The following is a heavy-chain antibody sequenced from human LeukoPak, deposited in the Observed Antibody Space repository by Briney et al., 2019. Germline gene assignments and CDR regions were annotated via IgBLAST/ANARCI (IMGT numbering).Heavy chain of an antibody. CDR2: INHSGST. V-gene: IGHV4-34*01. CDR1: GGSFSGYY. J-gene: IGHJ4*02. Sequence: PSETLSLTCAVYGGSFSGYYWSWIRQPPGKGLEWIGEINHSGSTNYNPSLKSRVTISVDTSKNQFSLKLSSVTAADTAVYYCARERVAARPFDYWGQETLVTVSS. D-gene: IGHD6-6*01. CDR3: ARERVAARPFDY.